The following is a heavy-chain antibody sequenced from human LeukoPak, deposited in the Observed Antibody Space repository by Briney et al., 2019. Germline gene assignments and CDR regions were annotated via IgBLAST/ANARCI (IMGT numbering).Heavy chain of an antibody. CDR3: ASRAGGTNPFDY. Sequence: GGSLRLSCAAPEFTFSKYDLDWVRQAPGKGLEWVAVTSYDGSHKYYADSVKGRFTISRDNSKNTLFLQMNSLRVEDTAVYFCASRAGGTNPFDYWGQGTLVTVSS. CDR1: EFTFSKYD. J-gene: IGHJ4*02. V-gene: IGHV3-30*19. D-gene: IGHD6-13*01. CDR2: TSYDGSHK.